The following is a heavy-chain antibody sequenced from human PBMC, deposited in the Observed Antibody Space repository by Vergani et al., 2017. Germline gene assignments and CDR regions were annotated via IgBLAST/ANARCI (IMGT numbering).Heavy chain of an antibody. V-gene: IGHV3-30*02. D-gene: IGHD3-16*02. CDR3: AKDSDRSGKTYLWGGRGMDV. CDR1: GFTFSSYG. J-gene: IGHJ6*02. CDR2: IRYDGSNK. Sequence: QVQLVESGGGVVQPGGSLRLSCAASGFTFSSYGMHWVRQAPGKGLEWVAFIRYDGSNKYYADSVKGRFTISRDNSKNTLYLQMNSLRAEDTAVYYCAKDSDRSGKTYLWGGRGMDVWGQGTTVTVSS.